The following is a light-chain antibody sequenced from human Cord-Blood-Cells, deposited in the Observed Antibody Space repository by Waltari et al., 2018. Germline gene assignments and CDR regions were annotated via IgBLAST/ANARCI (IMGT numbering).Light chain of an antibody. J-gene: IGKJ3*01. CDR3: MQALQTPVT. V-gene: IGKV2-28*01. CDR2: LGS. CDR1: QSLLHSNGYNY. Sequence: DIVMTQSPLSLPVTPGEAASISCRSSQSLLHSNGYNYLDWYLQKPGQSPQLLIYLGSNRASGVPDRFSGSGSGTDFTLNISRVEAEDVGVYYCMQALQTPVTFGPGTKVDIK.